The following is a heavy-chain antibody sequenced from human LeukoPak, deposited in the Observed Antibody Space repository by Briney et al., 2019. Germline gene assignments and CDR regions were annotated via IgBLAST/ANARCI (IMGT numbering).Heavy chain of an antibody. CDR3: ASRLRFLEWLSNDY. V-gene: IGHV4-39*01. D-gene: IGHD3-3*01. CDR2: IYYSGST. J-gene: IGHJ4*02. CDR1: GGSISSSSYY. Sequence: SETLSLTCTVSGGSISSSSYYWGWIRQPPGKGLEWIGSIYYSGSTYYNPSLKSRVTISVDTSKNQISLKLSSVTAADTAVYYCASRLRFLEWLSNDYWGQGTLVTVSS.